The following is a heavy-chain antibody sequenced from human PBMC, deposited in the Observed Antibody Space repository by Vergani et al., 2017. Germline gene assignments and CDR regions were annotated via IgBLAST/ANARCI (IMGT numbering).Heavy chain of an antibody. Sequence: QVQLVESGGGVVQPGRSLRLSCAASGFTFSSYGMHWVRQAPGKGLEWVAVIWYDGSNKYYADSVKGRFTISRDNSKNTLYLQMNSLRAEDTAVYYCAGVYSSTGRHFDLWGRGTLVTVSS. CDR2: IWYDGSNK. V-gene: IGHV3-33*01. CDR1: GFTFSSYG. J-gene: IGHJ2*01. D-gene: IGHD6-13*01. CDR3: AGVYSSTGRHFDL.